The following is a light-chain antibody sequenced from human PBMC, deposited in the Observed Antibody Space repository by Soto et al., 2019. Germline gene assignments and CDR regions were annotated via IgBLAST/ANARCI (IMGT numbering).Light chain of an antibody. V-gene: IGLV2-14*01. CDR1: SSDVGAYNY. CDR3: SSYTSATTYV. Sequence: QTASVSGSPGQSITISCTGTSSDVGAYNYDSWYQQYPGEAPKVIIYDVSHRPAGVSNRFSGSKSGNTASLTISGLQTQDEADYYCSSYTSATTYVFGTVTKLTVL. CDR2: DVS. J-gene: IGLJ1*01.